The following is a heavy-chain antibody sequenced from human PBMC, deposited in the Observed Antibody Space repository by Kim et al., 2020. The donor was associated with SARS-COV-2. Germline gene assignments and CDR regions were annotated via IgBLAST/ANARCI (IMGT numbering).Heavy chain of an antibody. CDR1: GYTFTNYG. J-gene: IGHJ3*02. V-gene: IGHV1-3*04. CDR3: ARDFARVPYAFAI. Sequence: ASVKVSCKASGYTFTNYGLHWVRQAPGQGLEWMGWISTGVDATIYSQRLQGRITITKDTSASTTYVELSGLRSEDSAVYYCARDFARVPYAFAIWGQGTM. CDR2: ISTGVDAT.